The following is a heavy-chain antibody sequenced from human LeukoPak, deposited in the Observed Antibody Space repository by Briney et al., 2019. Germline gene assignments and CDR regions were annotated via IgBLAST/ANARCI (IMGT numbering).Heavy chain of an antibody. V-gene: IGHV4-39*07. CDR1: GVSISSGGYY. Sequence: ASETLSLTCTVSGVSISSGGYYWSWIRRPPGKGLEWIGEINHSGSTNYNPSLKSRVTISVDTSKNQFSLKLSSVTAADTAVYYCARGPLTIFGVVTLYYYGMDVWGQGTTVTVSS. CDR3: ARGPLTIFGVVTLYYYGMDV. CDR2: INHSGST. J-gene: IGHJ6*02. D-gene: IGHD3-3*01.